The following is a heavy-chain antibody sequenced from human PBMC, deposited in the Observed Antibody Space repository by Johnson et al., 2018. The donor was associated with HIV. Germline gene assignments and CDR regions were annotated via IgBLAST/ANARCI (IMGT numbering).Heavy chain of an antibody. CDR3: ARDGSQLADAFDI. J-gene: IGHJ3*02. D-gene: IGHD6-6*01. CDR1: GFTFSSYG. Sequence: QVQLVESGGGVVQPGRSLRLSCAASGFTFSSYGMHWVRQAPGKGLEWVAFIRYDGSNKYYADSVKGRFTISRDNSKNTLYLQMNSLRAEDTAVYYCARDGSQLADAFDIWGQGTMVTVSS. V-gene: IGHV3-30*02. CDR2: IRYDGSNK.